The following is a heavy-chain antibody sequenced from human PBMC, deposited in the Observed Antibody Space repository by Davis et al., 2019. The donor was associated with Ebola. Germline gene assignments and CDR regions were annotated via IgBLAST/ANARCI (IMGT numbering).Heavy chain of an antibody. CDR1: GFTFDDYA. CDR2: ISWNSGSI. V-gene: IGHV3-9*01. CDR3: SRGGAVKFDY. J-gene: IGHJ4*02. D-gene: IGHD4-17*01. Sequence: LSLTCAASGFTFDDYAMHWVRPAPGKGLEWVSGISWNSGSIGYADSVKGRFTISRDNAKNSLYLQMNSLRDEDTALYYCSRGGAVKFDYWGQGTLVTVSS.